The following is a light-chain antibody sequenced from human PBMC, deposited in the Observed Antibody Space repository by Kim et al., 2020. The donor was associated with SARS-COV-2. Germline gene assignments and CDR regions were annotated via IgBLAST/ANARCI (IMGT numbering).Light chain of an antibody. CDR3: QQYYSYPYT. CDR2: AAS. J-gene: IGKJ2*01. V-gene: IGKV1-8*01. CDR1: QGISSY. Sequence: AIRMTQSPSSLSASPGDRVTITCRASQGISSYLAWYQQKPGKAPNLLIYAASTLQSGVPSRFSGSGSGTDFTLTISCLQSEDFATYYCQQYYSYPYTFGQGTKLEI.